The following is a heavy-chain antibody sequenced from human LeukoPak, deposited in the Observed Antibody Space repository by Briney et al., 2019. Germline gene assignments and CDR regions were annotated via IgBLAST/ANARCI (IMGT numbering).Heavy chain of an antibody. Sequence: MPSETLSLTCTVSGGSISSYYWSWIRQPPGKGLEWIGYIYYSGSTNYNPSLKSRVTISVDSSKNQFSLKLSSVTAADTAVYYCARGHARFDPWGQGTLVTVSS. CDR1: GGSISSYY. J-gene: IGHJ5*02. CDR2: IYYSGST. V-gene: IGHV4-59*01. CDR3: ARGHARFDP.